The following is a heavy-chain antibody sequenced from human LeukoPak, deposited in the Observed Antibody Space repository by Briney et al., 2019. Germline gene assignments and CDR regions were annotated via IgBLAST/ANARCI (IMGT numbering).Heavy chain of an antibody. CDR3: ARRRDLYSGSYYPFDY. D-gene: IGHD1-26*01. CDR2: IYPGDSDA. J-gene: IGHJ4*02. CDR1: GYSFTKYW. V-gene: IGHV5-51*01. Sequence: GESLKISCKGSGYSFTKYWIGWVRQMPGKGLEWMGIIYPGDSDARYSPSFQGQVTISADKSISTAYLQWSSLKASDTAMYYCARRRDLYSGSYYPFDYWGQGTLVTVSS.